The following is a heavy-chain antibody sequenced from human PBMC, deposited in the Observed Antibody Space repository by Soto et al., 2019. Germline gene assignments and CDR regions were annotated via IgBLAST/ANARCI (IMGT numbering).Heavy chain of an antibody. D-gene: IGHD3-16*01. Sequence: QVQLVQSGAEVKKPGSSVRVSCKASGTIFSSYTISWVRQAPGQGLEWMGRIIPILGETNSAQKFQDRVTLTADKPTNTAYMELNSLRLEDTALYYCARGLGGRMDDWGQGTTVTFSS. J-gene: IGHJ6*02. CDR3: ARGLGGRMDD. V-gene: IGHV1-69*08. CDR1: GTIFSSYT. CDR2: IIPILGET.